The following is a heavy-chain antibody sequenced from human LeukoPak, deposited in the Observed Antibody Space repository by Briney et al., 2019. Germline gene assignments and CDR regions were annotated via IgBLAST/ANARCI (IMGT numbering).Heavy chain of an antibody. CDR1: GGSFSGYY. CDR3: ATARSGWECDY. CDR2: INHSGST. Sequence: PSETLSLTCAVYGGSFSGYYWSWIRQPPGKGLEWIGEINHSGSTNYNPSLKSRVTMSVDTSKNQFSLKLSSVTAADTAVYYCATARSGWECDYWGQGTLVTVSS. J-gene: IGHJ4*02. D-gene: IGHD6-19*01. V-gene: IGHV4-34*01.